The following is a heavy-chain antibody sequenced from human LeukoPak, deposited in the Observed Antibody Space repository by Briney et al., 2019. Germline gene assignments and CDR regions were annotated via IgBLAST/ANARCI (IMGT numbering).Heavy chain of an antibody. CDR1: GFTFSSYA. CDR3: AKDSSGWFSNWFDP. J-gene: IGHJ5*02. CDR2: ISGSGGST. D-gene: IGHD6-19*01. V-gene: IGHV3-23*01. Sequence: GGSLRLSCAASGFTFSSYAMSWVRQAPGKGLEWVSAISGSGGSTYYADSVKGRFTISRDNSKNTLYLQMSSLRAEDTAVYYCAKDSSGWFSNWFDPWGQGTLVTVSS.